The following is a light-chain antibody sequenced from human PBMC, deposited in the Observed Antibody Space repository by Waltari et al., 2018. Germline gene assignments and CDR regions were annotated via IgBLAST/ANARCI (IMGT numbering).Light chain of an antibody. V-gene: IGLV1-47*01. Sequence: QSFLTQPPSASGTPGPRFTLPCSGRSSTIGVPYVYWYQQLPGRAPKLIIYRNNQRPSGVPDGFSGSKSGTSASLAISGLRSEDEADYYCAAWDDSLYALGTGTKVSVL. CDR1: SSTIGVPY. J-gene: IGLJ1*01. CDR3: AAWDDSLYA. CDR2: RNN.